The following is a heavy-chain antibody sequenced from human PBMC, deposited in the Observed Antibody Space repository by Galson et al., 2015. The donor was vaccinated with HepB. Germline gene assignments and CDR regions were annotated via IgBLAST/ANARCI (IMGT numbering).Heavy chain of an antibody. Sequence: SVKVSCKASGYTFTSYGITWVRQAPGQGLEWLGWISGYDGDTSYAQKLQDRVTMTTDTSTSTAYMDLTSLRSDDKAVYYCARLRHLPTVTTFGDFWGQGTLVSVSS. CDR1: GYTFTSYG. CDR2: ISGYDGDT. D-gene: IGHD4-17*01. V-gene: IGHV1-18*04. J-gene: IGHJ4*02. CDR3: ARLRHLPTVTTFGDF.